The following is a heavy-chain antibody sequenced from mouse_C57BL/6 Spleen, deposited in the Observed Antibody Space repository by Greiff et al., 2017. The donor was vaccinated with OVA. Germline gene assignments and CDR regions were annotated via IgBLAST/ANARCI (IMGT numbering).Heavy chain of an antibody. V-gene: IGHV1-80*01. Sequence: VQLLQSGAELVKPGASVKISCKASGYAFSSYWMNWVKQRPGKGLEWIGQIYPGDGDTNYNGKFKGKATLTADKSSSTAYMQLSSLTSEDSAVYFCEREGTVVNAMDYWGQGTSVTVSS. D-gene: IGHD1-1*01. J-gene: IGHJ4*01. CDR3: EREGTVVNAMDY. CDR2: IYPGDGDT. CDR1: GYAFSSYW.